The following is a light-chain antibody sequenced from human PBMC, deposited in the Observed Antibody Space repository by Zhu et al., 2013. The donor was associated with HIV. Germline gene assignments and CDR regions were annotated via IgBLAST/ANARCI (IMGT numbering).Light chain of an antibody. CDR3: QQYGASTKT. J-gene: IGKJ1*01. Sequence: ENVLTQSPGTLSLSPGERATLSCRASQNVTSASLAWYQQKPGQAPRLLIYDASTRATGIPDRFSGGGYGTEFTLTISRLDSEDFAVYYCQQYGASTKTFGQGTKVEIK. V-gene: IGKV3-20*01. CDR1: QNVTSAS. CDR2: DAS.